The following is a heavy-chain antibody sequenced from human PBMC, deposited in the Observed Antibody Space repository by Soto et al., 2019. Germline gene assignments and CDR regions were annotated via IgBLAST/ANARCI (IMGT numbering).Heavy chain of an antibody. V-gene: IGHV4-39*01. CDR1: GGSISSSSYY. CDR3: ARHLITMIVVETWFDP. CDR2: IYYSGST. D-gene: IGHD3-22*01. J-gene: IGHJ5*02. Sequence: SETLSLTCTVSGGSISSSSYYWGWIRQPPGKGLEWIGSIYYSGSTYYNPSLKSRVTISVDTSKNQFSLKLSSVTAADTAVYYCARHLITMIVVETWFDPWGQGTLVTV.